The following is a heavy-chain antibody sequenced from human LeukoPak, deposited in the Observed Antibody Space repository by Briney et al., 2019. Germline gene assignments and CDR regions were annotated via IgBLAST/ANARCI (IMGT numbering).Heavy chain of an antibody. V-gene: IGHV4-59*01. J-gene: IGHJ3*01. D-gene: IGHD6-13*01. CDR1: GGSISSYY. CDR2: VCYTGST. CDR3: ARISSSNWYNERGAFDV. Sequence: SETRSLTCTVSGGSISSYYWSWVRQPPGKGLEWIGFVCYTGSTNYSPSLKSRVTISVDTSKNQFSLKLRSVTAADTAVYYCARISSSNWYNERGAFDVWGQGTMVTVSS.